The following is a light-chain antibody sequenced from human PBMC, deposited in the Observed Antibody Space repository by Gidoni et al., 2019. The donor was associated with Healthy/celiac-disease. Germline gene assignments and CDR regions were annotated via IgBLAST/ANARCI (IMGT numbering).Light chain of an antibody. CDR2: DAS. V-gene: IGKV3-11*01. Sequence: EIVLTQSPATLSLSPGEKATLSGRASQSVSSYLAWYQHKPGQAPRLLIHDASNRATGIPARFSGSGSGTDFTLTISSLEPEDFAVYYCQQRSNWPPGVTFGPGTKVDIK. CDR3: QQRSNWPPGVT. CDR1: QSVSSY. J-gene: IGKJ3*01.